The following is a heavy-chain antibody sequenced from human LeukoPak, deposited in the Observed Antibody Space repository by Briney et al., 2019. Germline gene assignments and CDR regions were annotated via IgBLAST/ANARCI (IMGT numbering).Heavy chain of an antibody. V-gene: IGHV3-23*01. CDR1: GFTFSNFA. CDR2: IGSGGGNI. D-gene: IGHD1-26*01. Sequence: PGGSLRLSCAASGFTFSNFAMTWVRQVPGKGLEWVSSIGSGGGNIFYANSVKGRFTISRDNSKNTLYLQMNSLRTEDTAVYYCAKDFSLSGSFYDFDYWGQGTLVTVSP. CDR3: AKDFSLSGSFYDFDY. J-gene: IGHJ4*02.